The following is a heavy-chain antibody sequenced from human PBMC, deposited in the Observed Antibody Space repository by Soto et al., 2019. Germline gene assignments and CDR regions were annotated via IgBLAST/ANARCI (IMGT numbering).Heavy chain of an antibody. V-gene: IGHV1-3*01. Sequence: ASVKVSCKASGYTFTTYAMHWVRQAPGQRLEWMGWINAGNGNTKYSQKFQGRVTITRDTSASTAYMELSSLRSEDTAVYYCASSYSNYALIDYYYYGMDVWGQGTTVTVSS. CDR3: ASSYSNYALIDYYYYGMDV. CDR1: GYTFTTYA. CDR2: INAGNGNT. J-gene: IGHJ6*02. D-gene: IGHD4-4*01.